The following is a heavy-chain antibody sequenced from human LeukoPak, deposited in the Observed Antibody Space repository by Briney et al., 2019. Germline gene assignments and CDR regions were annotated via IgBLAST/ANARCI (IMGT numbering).Heavy chain of an antibody. J-gene: IGHJ4*02. CDR2: ISYDGSNK. V-gene: IGHV3-30*18. Sequence: GGSLRLSCAASGFTFSSYGMHWVRQAPGKGLEWVAVISYDGSNKYYADSVKGRFTISRDNSKNTLYLQMNSLRAEDTAVYYYAKGPELQYWGQGTLVTVSS. CDR1: GFTFSSYG. D-gene: IGHD1-26*01. CDR3: AKGPELQY.